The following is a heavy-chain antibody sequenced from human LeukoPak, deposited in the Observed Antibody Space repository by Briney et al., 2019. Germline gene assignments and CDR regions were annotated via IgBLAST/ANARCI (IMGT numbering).Heavy chain of an antibody. J-gene: IGHJ3*02. CDR1: GFTFSSYA. CDR3: ARPQYYYDSSGYYTDAFDI. Sequence: PGGSLRLSCAASGFTFSSYAMSWVRQAPGKGLEWVSAISGSGGSTYYADSVKGRFTISRDNSKNTLYLQMNSLRAEDTAVYYCARPQYYYDSSGYYTDAFDIWSQGTMVTVSS. V-gene: IGHV3-23*01. CDR2: ISGSGGST. D-gene: IGHD3-22*01.